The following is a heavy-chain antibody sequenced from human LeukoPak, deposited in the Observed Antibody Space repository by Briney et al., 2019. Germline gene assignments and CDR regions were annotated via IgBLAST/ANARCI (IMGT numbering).Heavy chain of an antibody. CDR3: ARDVEAMAAAGGGVDY. D-gene: IGHD6-13*01. Sequence: VGSLRLSCAASGFTFSSYSMNWVRQAPGKGLEWVSSITSSSNYIYYADSVKGRFTISRDNAKNSLYLQMNSLRAEDTAVYYCARDVEAMAAAGGGVDYWGQGTLVTVSS. CDR2: ITSSSNYI. CDR1: GFTFSSYS. J-gene: IGHJ4*02. V-gene: IGHV3-21*01.